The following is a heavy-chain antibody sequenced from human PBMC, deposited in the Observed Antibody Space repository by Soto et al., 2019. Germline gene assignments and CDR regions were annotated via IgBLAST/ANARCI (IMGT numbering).Heavy chain of an antibody. V-gene: IGHV3-23*01. CDR2: LSGRGEDT. D-gene: IGHD1-7*01. CDR3: AKDHRNFGWFDP. J-gene: IGHJ5*02. Sequence: EVQLLESGGGLVQPGGSLRLSCAASGFTFVNYAMHWLRQAPGKGLEWVSSLSGRGEDTYYGDTVKGRFTISRDNLKNILFLQMNSLRVEDTAIYFCAKDHRNFGWFDPWGQGTLVTVSS. CDR1: GFTFVNYA.